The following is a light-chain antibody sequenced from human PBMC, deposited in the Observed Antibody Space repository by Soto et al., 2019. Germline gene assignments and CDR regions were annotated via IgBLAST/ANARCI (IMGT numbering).Light chain of an antibody. CDR3: QQYDKWPRT. CDR1: QSVTNN. V-gene: IGKV3-15*01. Sequence: EIVLTQSPGTLSLSPGERATLSCRASQSVTNNQLAWFRQKPGQSPRLLIYGASARATGIPDRFSGGGSGAEYTLTISSLQSEDFAVYYCQQYDKWPRTFGQGTKVDIK. CDR2: GAS. J-gene: IGKJ1*01.